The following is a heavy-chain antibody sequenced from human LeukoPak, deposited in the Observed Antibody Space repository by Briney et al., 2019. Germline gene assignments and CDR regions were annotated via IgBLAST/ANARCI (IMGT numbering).Heavy chain of an antibody. J-gene: IGHJ4*02. Sequence: GGSLRLSCAASGFTFSSYAMSWVRQAPGKGLEWVSGISGSGGSTYYADSVKGRFTISRDNSKNTLYLQMNSLGAEDTAVYYCAKGRRPDIVVVPPARHFDYWGQGTLVTVSS. CDR3: AKGRRPDIVVVPPARHFDY. CDR2: ISGSGGST. CDR1: GFTFSSYA. V-gene: IGHV3-23*01. D-gene: IGHD2-2*01.